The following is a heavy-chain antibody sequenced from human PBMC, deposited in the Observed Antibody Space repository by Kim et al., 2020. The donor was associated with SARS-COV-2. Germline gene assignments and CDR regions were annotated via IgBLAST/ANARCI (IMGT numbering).Heavy chain of an antibody. D-gene: IGHD3-22*01. Sequence: GGSLRLSCAASGFTFSSYGMHWVRQAPGKGLEWVAVISYDGSNKYYADSVKGRFTISRDNSKNTLYLQMNSLRAEDTAVYYCAKDYLNYYDSSGYYSAFDYWGQGTLVTVSS. CDR2: ISYDGSNK. CDR1: GFTFSSYG. V-gene: IGHV3-30*18. J-gene: IGHJ4*02. CDR3: AKDYLNYYDSSGYYSAFDY.